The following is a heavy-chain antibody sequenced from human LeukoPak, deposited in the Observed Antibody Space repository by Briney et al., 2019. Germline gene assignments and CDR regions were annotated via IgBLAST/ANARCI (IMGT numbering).Heavy chain of an antibody. D-gene: IGHD5-24*01. CDR1: GYTFTSYD. CDR3: ARALEMATIDY. Sequence: ASVTVSCKASGYTFTSYDINWVRQAAGQGLEWMGWMNPNSGNTGYAQKFQGRVTMTRNTSISTAYMELSSLRSEDTAVYYCARALEMATIDYWGQGTLVTVSS. V-gene: IGHV1-8*01. J-gene: IGHJ4*02. CDR2: MNPNSGNT.